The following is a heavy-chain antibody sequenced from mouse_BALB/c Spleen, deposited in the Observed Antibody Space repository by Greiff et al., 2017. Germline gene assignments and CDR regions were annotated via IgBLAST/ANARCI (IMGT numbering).Heavy chain of an antibody. CDR2: INPSNGRT. Sequence: VQLQQPGAELVKPGASVKLSCKASGYTFTSYWMHWVKQRPGQGLEWIGEINPSNGRTNCNEKFKSKATLTVDKSSSTAYMQLSSLTSEDSAVYYCARVGHYYGYTFAYWGQGTLVTVSA. J-gene: IGHJ3*01. D-gene: IGHD1-2*01. CDR1: GYTFTSYW. V-gene: IGHV1S81*02. CDR3: ARVGHYYGYTFAY.